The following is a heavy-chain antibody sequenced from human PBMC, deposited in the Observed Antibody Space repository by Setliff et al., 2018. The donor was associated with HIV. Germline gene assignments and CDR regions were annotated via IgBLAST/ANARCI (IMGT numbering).Heavy chain of an antibody. D-gene: IGHD3-3*01. Sequence: PSETLSLTCTVSGGSISRGGRYWGWVRQHPGRGLEWVGYVYYNGESFYNPSLRGRITILQDKSKNQFSLEVRSVTAADTAIYYCAGALVGGASPFDYWGQGALVTVSS. CDR2: VYYNGES. V-gene: IGHV4-31*03. J-gene: IGHJ4*01. CDR1: GGSISRGGRY. CDR3: AGALVGGASPFDY.